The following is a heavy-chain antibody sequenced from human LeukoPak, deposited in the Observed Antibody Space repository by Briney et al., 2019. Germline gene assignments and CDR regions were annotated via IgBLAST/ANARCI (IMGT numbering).Heavy chain of an antibody. J-gene: IGHJ4*02. V-gene: IGHV3-23*01. CDR2: ISGSGGRT. CDR1: GFNFSSYA. D-gene: IGHD6-19*01. Sequence: GGSLRLSCAVSGFNFSSYAMSWVRQAPGKGLEWVSDISGSGGRTYYADSVKGRFTISRDNSKNTLYVQMNSLRVEDTAVYYCAKDQMGGSGWPIDYWGQGTLVTVSS. CDR3: AKDQMGGSGWPIDY.